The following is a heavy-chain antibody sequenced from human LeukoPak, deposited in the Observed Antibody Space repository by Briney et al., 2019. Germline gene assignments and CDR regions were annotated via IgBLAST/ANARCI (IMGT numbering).Heavy chain of an antibody. D-gene: IGHD2-15*01. V-gene: IGHV3-23*01. CDR3: AKGCSGGRCFSSEYYYYDMDV. J-gene: IGHJ6*02. Sequence: GGSLRLSCAASGFTFSSYAMSWVRQAPGKGLEWVSVISGSGGTTYYGDSVKGRFTISRDNSKNTLYLQMNSLRAEDTAVYYCAKGCSGGRCFSSEYYYYDMDVWGQGTTVTVSS. CDR1: GFTFSSYA. CDR2: ISGSGGTT.